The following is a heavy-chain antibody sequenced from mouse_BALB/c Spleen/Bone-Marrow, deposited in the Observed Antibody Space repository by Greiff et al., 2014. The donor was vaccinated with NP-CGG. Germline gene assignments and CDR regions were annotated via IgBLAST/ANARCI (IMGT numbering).Heavy chain of an antibody. J-gene: IGHJ4*01. V-gene: IGHV1-9*01. D-gene: IGHD2-1*01. CDR3: ARWGGNYEGYAMDY. CDR2: IFPGSGST. CDR1: GYTFSNYW. Sequence: QVQLQQSGAELMKPGASVKISCKATGYTFSNYWIEWVKQRPGHGLEWIGKIFPGSGSTNYNEQFKGKATFTAETSSNTAYMQLSSLTSEDSAVYYCARWGGNYEGYAMDYWGQGTSVTVSS.